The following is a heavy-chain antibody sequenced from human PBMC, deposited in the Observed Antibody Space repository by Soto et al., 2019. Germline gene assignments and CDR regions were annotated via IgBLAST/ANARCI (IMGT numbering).Heavy chain of an antibody. CDR3: ARGIATLPVFAFDI. CDR1: EFSLSTSGVG. D-gene: IGHD6-6*01. V-gene: IGHV2-5*01. CDR2: IYWSGDE. Sequence: QGTLKESGPTLVKPTQTLTLTCSFSEFSLSTSGVGVGWIRQSPGKALEWLALIYWSGDEHYRPSLKSRLSITKDTSKNHVVLIMTDMDPVDTATYYCARGIATLPVFAFDIWGQGTMVTVSS. J-gene: IGHJ3*02.